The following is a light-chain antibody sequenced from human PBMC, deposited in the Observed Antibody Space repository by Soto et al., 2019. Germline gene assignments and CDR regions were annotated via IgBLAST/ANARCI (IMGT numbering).Light chain of an antibody. CDR3: QSYDSSLRSV. Sequence: SVLTQPPSVSGAPGQRVTISCTGSSSNIGTGYDVHWYQQLPGTAPKLLIYGNNNRPSGVPDRFSGSKSGTSASLAITGLQAEDEADYYCQSYDSSLRSVFGGGTKLTVL. CDR2: GNN. V-gene: IGLV1-40*01. CDR1: SSNIGTGYD. J-gene: IGLJ2*01.